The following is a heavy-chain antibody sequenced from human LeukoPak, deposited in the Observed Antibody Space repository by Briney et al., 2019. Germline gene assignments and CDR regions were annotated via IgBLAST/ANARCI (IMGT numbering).Heavy chain of an antibody. CDR3: ARGPSIITGILRPFDY. D-gene: IGHD1-20*01. CDR2: IYYSGST. V-gene: IGHV4-59*01. Sequence: SETLSLTCTVSGGSISSYYWSWIRQPPGKGLEWIGYIYYSGSTNYNPSLKSRVTISVDTSKNQFSLKLSSVTAADTAVYYCARGPSIITGILRPFDYWGQGTLVTVSS. CDR1: GGSISSYY. J-gene: IGHJ4*02.